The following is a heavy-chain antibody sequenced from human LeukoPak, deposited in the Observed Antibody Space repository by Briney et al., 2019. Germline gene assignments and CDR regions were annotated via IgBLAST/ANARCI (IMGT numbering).Heavy chain of an antibody. CDR1: GFTFSSYE. CDR3: AREGGYSYGHTYYYYYYGMDV. D-gene: IGHD5-18*01. Sequence: GGSLRLSCAASGFTFSSYEMNWVRQAPGKGLEWVSYISSSGSTIYYADSMKGRFTISRDNAKNSLYLQMNSLRAEDTAVYYCAREGGYSYGHTYYYYYYGMDVWGKGTTVTVSS. V-gene: IGHV3-48*03. J-gene: IGHJ6*04. CDR2: ISSSGSTI.